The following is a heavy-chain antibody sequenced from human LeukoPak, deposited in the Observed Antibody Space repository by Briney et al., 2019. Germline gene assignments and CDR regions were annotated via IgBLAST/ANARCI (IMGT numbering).Heavy chain of an antibody. D-gene: IGHD3-22*01. J-gene: IGHJ3*02. CDR3: ARVESDDSSGYYLNYTFDI. CDR1: GFTVSSNY. CDR2: IYSGGST. V-gene: IGHV3-53*01. Sequence: GGSLRLSCAASGFTVSSNYMSWVRQAPGKGPEWVSVIYSGGSTYYADSVKGRFTISRDNSKNTLYLQMNSLRAEDTAVYYCARVESDDSSGYYLNYTFDIWGQGTMVTVSS.